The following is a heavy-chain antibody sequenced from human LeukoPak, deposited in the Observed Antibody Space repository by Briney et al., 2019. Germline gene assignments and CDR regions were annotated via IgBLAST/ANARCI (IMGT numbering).Heavy chain of an antibody. CDR3: ARGLDYDFWSGYYTYYYGMDV. CDR2: MHTNSGKT. J-gene: IGHJ6*04. D-gene: IGHD3-3*01. CDR1: VSIFTSYD. Sequence: ASVRVSCKASVSIFTSYDINWVRQATGQGREGRGGMHTNSGKTGYAQKFQGRVTMTRNNSISTDYMELSSLRSEDTAVYYCARGLDYDFWSGYYTYYYGMDVWGKGTTVTVSS. V-gene: IGHV1-8*01.